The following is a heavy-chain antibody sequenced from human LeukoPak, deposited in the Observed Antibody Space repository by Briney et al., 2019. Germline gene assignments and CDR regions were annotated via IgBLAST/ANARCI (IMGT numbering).Heavy chain of an antibody. CDR1: GFTFSTYF. D-gene: IGHD2-15*01. CDR3: ARELISSTSLDY. CDR2: INQDGSET. J-gene: IGHJ4*02. V-gene: IGHV3-7*01. Sequence: GGSLRLSCAASGFTFSTYFMKWVRQTPGRGLEWMACINQDGSETYYVDSVRGRFTISRDNTKNSVYLQMNSLRAEDTAVYYCARELISSTSLDYWGQGTLVTVSS.